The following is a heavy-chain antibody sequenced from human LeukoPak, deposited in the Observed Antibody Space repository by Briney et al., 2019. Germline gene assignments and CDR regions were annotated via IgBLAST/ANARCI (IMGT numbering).Heavy chain of an antibody. CDR1: GYTFTSYG. Sequence: ASVKVSCKASGYTFTSYGISWVRQATGQGLEWMGWMNPNSGNTGYAQKFQGRVTMTRNTSISTAYMELSSLRSEDTAVYYCARGLLSSGWYGSYYYYYGMDVWGQGTTVTVSS. J-gene: IGHJ6*02. D-gene: IGHD6-19*01. V-gene: IGHV1-8*02. CDR3: ARGLLSSGWYGSYYYYYGMDV. CDR2: MNPNSGNT.